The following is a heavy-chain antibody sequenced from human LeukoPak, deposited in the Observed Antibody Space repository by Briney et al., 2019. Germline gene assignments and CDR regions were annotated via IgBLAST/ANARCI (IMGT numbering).Heavy chain of an antibody. CDR2: MYPSGST. Sequence: SETLSLTCAVSGGSISSGSYSWSWIRQPPGKGLEWIGYMYPSGSTYCNPSLKSRVTISVDRSKNQFSLKLSSVTAADTAVYYCASYYGSGSYSDAFDIWGQGTMVTVSS. V-gene: IGHV4-30-2*01. D-gene: IGHD3-10*01. CDR1: GGSISSGSYS. CDR3: ASYYGSGSYSDAFDI. J-gene: IGHJ3*02.